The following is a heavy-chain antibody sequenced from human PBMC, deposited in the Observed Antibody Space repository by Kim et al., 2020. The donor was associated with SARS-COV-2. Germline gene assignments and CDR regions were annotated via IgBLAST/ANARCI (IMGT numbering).Heavy chain of an antibody. J-gene: IGHJ4*02. V-gene: IGHV3-7*03. CDR2: IKEDGSKK. CDR1: GFTFSNYW. CDR3: ARRDRADY. Sequence: GGSLRLSCAASGFTFSNYWMSWVRQTPGKGLEWVANIKEDGSKKYYVDSVKGRFTISRDNAENSLYLPLNSLRAEDTAVYYCARRDRADYWGPGSLVTVS. D-gene: IGHD3-16*02.